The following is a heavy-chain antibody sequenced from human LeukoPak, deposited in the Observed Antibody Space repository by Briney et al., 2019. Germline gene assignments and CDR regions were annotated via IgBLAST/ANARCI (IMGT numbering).Heavy chain of an antibody. V-gene: IGHV1-8*01. Sequence: ASVKVSSKASGYTFTSYDIDWVRQATGQGLEWMGWMNPNSGNTGYAQKFQGRVTMTRNTSISTAYMELSSLRSEDTAVYYCARGSTIFGVVIGYYYYGMDVWGQGTTVTVSS. CDR3: ARGSTIFGVVIGYYYYGMDV. CDR1: GYTFTSYD. J-gene: IGHJ6*02. CDR2: MNPNSGNT. D-gene: IGHD3-3*01.